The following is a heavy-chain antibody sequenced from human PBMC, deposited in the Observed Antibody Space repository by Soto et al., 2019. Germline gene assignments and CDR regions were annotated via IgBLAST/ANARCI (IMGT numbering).Heavy chain of an antibody. J-gene: IGHJ4*02. CDR2: ISGSGSRT. CDR1: GFTFSSYV. V-gene: IGHV3-23*01. CDR3: ATRQGSDGWSFFGRS. Sequence: PGGSLRFSCAASGFTFSSYVMSWVRQAPGKGLEWVSGISGSGSRTYYADSVKGRFTISRDDSKNTLYLQMNSLRAEDTAVYYCATRQGSDGWSFFGRSWGQGTLVTVSS. D-gene: IGHD3-3*01.